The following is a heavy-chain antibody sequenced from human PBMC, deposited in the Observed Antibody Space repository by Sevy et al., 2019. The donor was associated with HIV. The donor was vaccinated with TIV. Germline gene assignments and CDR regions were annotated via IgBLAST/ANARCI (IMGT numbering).Heavy chain of an antibody. Sequence: GGSLRLSCAASGFTFSSYAMSWVRQAPGKGLEWVTAISGSGGSTYYADSVKGRFTISRDNSKNTLYLQMNSLRAEDTAVYYCAKDAKGNGFWSGYGPFDYWGQGTLVTVSS. V-gene: IGHV3-23*01. CDR2: ISGSGGST. J-gene: IGHJ4*02. CDR1: GFTFSSYA. D-gene: IGHD3-3*01. CDR3: AKDAKGNGFWSGYGPFDY.